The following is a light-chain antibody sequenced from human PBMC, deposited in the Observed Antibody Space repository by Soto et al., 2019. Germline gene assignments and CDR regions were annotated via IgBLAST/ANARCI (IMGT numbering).Light chain of an antibody. CDR2: SAS. Sequence: DIQMTQSPSSLSASVGDRVTITCQASQHINNYLNWYQQKPGKAPKLLIYSASTLQSGVPSRFSGSGSGTDFTLTIRSLQPEDIATYYCQHFDHLPVSFGGGTKVEI. CDR3: QHFDHLPVS. V-gene: IGKV1-33*01. CDR1: QHINNY. J-gene: IGKJ4*01.